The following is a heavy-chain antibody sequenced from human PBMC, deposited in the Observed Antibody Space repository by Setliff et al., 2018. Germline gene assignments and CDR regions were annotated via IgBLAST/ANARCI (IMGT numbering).Heavy chain of an antibody. Sequence: GASVKVSCKASGYTFTSYDINWVRQATGQGLEWMGWMNPNSGNTGYAQKFQGWVSMTRDTSITTAYMELSRLTSDDMAVYFCARSDHLVVDGFDVWGQGTMVTVSS. J-gene: IGHJ3*01. D-gene: IGHD3-16*01. CDR2: MNPNSGNT. CDR1: GYTFTSYD. V-gene: IGHV1-8*02. CDR3: ARSDHLVVDGFDV.